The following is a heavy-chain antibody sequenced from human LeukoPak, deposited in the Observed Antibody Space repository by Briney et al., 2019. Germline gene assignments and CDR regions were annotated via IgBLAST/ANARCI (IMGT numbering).Heavy chain of an antibody. J-gene: IGHJ4*02. D-gene: IGHD5-24*01. CDR3: AKDPSTLTIRDDY. Sequence: GGSLRLSCAASGFTFGSYGMSWVRQAPGKGQEWVSTIHPSGTNTHYADSVKGRFTISRDNSKNKLFLLMSTLRADDTAIYYCAKDPSTLTIRDDYWGQGTLVTVSS. CDR2: IHPSGTNT. V-gene: IGHV3-23*01. CDR1: GFTFGSYG.